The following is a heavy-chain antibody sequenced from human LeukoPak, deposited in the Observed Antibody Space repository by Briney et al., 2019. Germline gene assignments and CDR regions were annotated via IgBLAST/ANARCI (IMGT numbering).Heavy chain of an antibody. Sequence: GESLRISCKGSGYNFTSHYITWVRQMPGKGLEWMGRIGPSDSYPNYSPPFQGHVTISTDKSITTAYLYWSRLKASDTAMYYCARRNTYGLENWGRGTLVTVSS. D-gene: IGHD3-10*01. CDR2: IGPSDSYP. CDR3: ARRNTYGLEN. J-gene: IGHJ4*02. V-gene: IGHV5-10-1*01. CDR1: GYNFTSHY.